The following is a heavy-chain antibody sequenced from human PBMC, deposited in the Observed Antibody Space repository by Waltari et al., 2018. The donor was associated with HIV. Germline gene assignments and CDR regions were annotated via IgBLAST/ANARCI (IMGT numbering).Heavy chain of an antibody. Sequence: QVHLQESGPGLVKPSGTLSLTCAVSGGSISSSNWWSWVRQPPGKGLEWMGEMYHSASTNSNPSLRCRVTISEDKSKNQFSPRLSSVPAADPPVYYCARASSPRYGFDIWGQGTMVTVSS. D-gene: IGHD2-2*01. J-gene: IGHJ3*02. CDR1: GGSISSSNW. CDR3: ARASSPRYGFDI. CDR2: MYHSAST. V-gene: IGHV4-4*02.